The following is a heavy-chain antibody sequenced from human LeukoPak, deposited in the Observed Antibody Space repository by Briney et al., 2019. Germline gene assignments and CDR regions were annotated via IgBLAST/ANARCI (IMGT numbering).Heavy chain of an antibody. CDR2: VSAANNP. CDR3: AMSVEMPPIPSFDF. CDR1: GYIFTPHH. V-gene: IGHV1-3*01. D-gene: IGHD5-24*01. Sequence: ASVKVSCKTSGYIFTPHHIHWMRQAPGQGLELLGWVSAANNPEYSQKFQGRVVITRDASATTSFLELNSLRSEDTAIYYCAMSVEMPPIPSFDFWGQGTLVTVSS. J-gene: IGHJ4*02.